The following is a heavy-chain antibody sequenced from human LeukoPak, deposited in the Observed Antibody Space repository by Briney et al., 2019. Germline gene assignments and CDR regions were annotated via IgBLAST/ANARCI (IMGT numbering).Heavy chain of an antibody. J-gene: IGHJ4*02. Sequence: GGSLRLSCAASGVTFSSYAMDGVREAPGKGVGWGAVISFDGSNKYYADSVKGRFTISRDNSKNTLYLQINSLSAEHTAVYYCARDIYSSSWYERYSSGPAGYWGQGTLVTVSS. CDR1: GVTFSSYA. D-gene: IGHD6-13*01. V-gene: IGHV3-30*04. CDR3: ARDIYSSSWYERYSSGPAGY. CDR2: ISFDGSNK.